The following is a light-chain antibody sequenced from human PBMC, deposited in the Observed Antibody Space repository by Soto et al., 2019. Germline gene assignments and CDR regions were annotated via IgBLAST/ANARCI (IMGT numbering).Light chain of an antibody. Sequence: EIVMTQSPATLSVSPGERATLSCRASQSVSSNLAWYQQKPGQAPRLVIYGASTRAAGITARFSGSGSWTDFTLTISSLQSKYVAVYYCQHYNNWPPCTFGQGTKVDIK. J-gene: IGKJ1*01. CDR2: GAS. V-gene: IGKV3-15*01. CDR3: QHYNNWPPCT. CDR1: QSVSSN.